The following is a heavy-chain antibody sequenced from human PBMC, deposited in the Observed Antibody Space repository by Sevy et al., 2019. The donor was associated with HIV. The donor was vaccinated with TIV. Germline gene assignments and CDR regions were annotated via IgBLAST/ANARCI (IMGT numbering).Heavy chain of an antibody. D-gene: IGHD6-19*01. CDR3: ARDLGSGWFPLDY. CDR2: IYYDGRRK. Sequence: GGSLRLSCAASGFTFRSFDMHWVRQAPGKGPEWVALIYYDGRRKYYADSVKGRFTISRDNSDNTLYLQMNNLGAEDKAVYYCARDLGSGWFPLDYWGQGTLVTVSS. CDR1: GFTFRSFD. J-gene: IGHJ4*02. V-gene: IGHV3-33*01.